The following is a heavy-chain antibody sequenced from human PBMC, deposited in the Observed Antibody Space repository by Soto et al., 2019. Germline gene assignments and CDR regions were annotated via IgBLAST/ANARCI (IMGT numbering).Heavy chain of an antibody. J-gene: IGHJ6*03. CDR2: IIPMFGKP. Sequence: QVQLVQSGAEVREPGSSVKVSCETSGGTFSNYAINWVRQTPGQGLEWMGGIIPMFGKPNFAPKFLGRLSITADESTSTAYMELSRLKSEDTAVYYCARSMQANYFYCMDAWGLGTTVTVSS. CDR1: GGTFSNYA. CDR3: ARSMQANYFYCMDA. V-gene: IGHV1-69*01. D-gene: IGHD2-8*01.